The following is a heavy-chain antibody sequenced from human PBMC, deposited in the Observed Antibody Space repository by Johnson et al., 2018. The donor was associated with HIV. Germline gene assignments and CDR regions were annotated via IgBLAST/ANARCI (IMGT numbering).Heavy chain of an antibody. V-gene: IGHV3-11*04. J-gene: IGHJ3*02. D-gene: IGHD5-12*01. Sequence: VQLVESGGGLVKPGGSLRLSCAASGFTFSDYYMSWIRQAPGKVLEWVSYISSSGSTIYYADSVKGRFTISRVNAKNSLYLQMTSLRGEDTAVYYCARERSRGGYSGYDYGAFDIWGQGTMVTVSS. CDR1: GFTFSDYY. CDR2: ISSSGSTI. CDR3: ARERSRGGYSGYDYGAFDI.